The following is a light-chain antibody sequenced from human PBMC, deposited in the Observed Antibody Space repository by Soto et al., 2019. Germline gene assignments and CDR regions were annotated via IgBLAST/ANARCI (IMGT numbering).Light chain of an antibody. Sequence: EIVLTQSPATLSLSPGERATLSCRASQSVSSYLAWYQQKPGQTPRLLIYDASTRATGIPARFSGSGSGTEFTLTISSLEPEDFAVYYCQQRSNWPPLTFGGGTQVEIK. CDR2: DAS. CDR1: QSVSSY. CDR3: QQRSNWPPLT. V-gene: IGKV3-11*01. J-gene: IGKJ4*01.